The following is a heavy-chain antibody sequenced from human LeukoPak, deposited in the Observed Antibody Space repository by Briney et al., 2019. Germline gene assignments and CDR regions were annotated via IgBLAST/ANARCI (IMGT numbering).Heavy chain of an antibody. CDR2: IIPGFGTT. CDR1: GGTFSSYV. V-gene: IGHV1-69*13. D-gene: IGHD3-10*01. CDR3: AREPEPAITMVREEVFDI. Sequence: ASVKVSCKASGGTFSSYVISWVRQAPGQGLEWMGGIIPGFGTTNYAQKFQGTVTITADVSATTVYMVLNSLRSEDTAVYYCAREPEPAITMVREEVFDIWGQGTMVIVSS. J-gene: IGHJ3*02.